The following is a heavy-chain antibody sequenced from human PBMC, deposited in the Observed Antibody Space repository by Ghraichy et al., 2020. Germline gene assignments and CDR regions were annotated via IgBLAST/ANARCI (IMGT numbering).Heavy chain of an antibody. J-gene: IGHJ6*02. CDR3: GTGIATRYYGMDV. CDR1: GFTVNNNY. V-gene: IGHV3-53*01. CDR2: IYSVGST. D-gene: IGHD6-13*01. Sequence: GGSLRLSCAASGFTVNNNYMNWVRQAPGKGLEWVSVIYSVGSTYYADSVKGRFTISRDNSKHTLYLQMNSLTAEDTGVYYCGTGIATRYYGMDVWGQGTTVTVSS.